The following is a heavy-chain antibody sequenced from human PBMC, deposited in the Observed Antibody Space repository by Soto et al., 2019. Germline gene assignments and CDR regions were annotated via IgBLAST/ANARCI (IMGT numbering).Heavy chain of an antibody. V-gene: IGHV1-69*12. D-gene: IGHD1-1*01. CDR1: GGTFSSYA. Sequence: QVQLVQSGAEVKKPGSSVKVSCKASGGTFSSYAISWVRQAPGQGLEWMGGVIPIFGTADYAQKFQGRVTITADESTSTAYMELSSLRSEDTAVYYCASMLDHYYFDYWGQGTLVTVSS. J-gene: IGHJ4*02. CDR3: ASMLDHYYFDY. CDR2: VIPIFGTA.